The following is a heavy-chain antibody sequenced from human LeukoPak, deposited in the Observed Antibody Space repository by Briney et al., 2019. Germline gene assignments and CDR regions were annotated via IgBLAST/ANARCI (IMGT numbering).Heavy chain of an antibody. D-gene: IGHD1-14*01. CDR2: INHSGST. V-gene: IGHV4-34*01. CDR3: ARGNRPYFDY. J-gene: IGHJ4*02. Sequence: SETLSLTCAVYGGPFSGYYWSWIRQPPGKGLEWIGEINHSGSTNYNPSLKSRVTISVDTSKNQFSLKLSSVTAADTAVYYCARGNRPYFDYWGQGTLVTVSS. CDR1: GGPFSGYY.